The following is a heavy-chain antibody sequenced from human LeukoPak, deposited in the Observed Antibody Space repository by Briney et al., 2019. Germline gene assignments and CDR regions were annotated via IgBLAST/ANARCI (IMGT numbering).Heavy chain of an antibody. CDR1: GGSISSYY. CDR3: AREILINSSSWYYFDY. V-gene: IGHV4-59*01. CDR2: IYYSGST. Sequence: NSSETLSLTCTVSGGSISSYYWSWIRQPPGKGLEWIGYIYYSGSTNYNPSLKSRVTISVDTSKNQFSLKLSSVTAADTAVYYCAREILINSSSWYYFDYWGQETLVTVSS. D-gene: IGHD6-13*01. J-gene: IGHJ4*02.